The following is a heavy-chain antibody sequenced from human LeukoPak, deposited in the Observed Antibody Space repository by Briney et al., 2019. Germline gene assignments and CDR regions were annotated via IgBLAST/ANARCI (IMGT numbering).Heavy chain of an antibody. CDR3: ARPWDAFDI. Sequence: GGSLRLSCAASGFTVSNNYMNWVRQAPGKGLEWVSVIYSDDTTDYADSVKGRFTISRDNSKNTLYLQMNSLRAEDTAVYYCARPWDAFDIWGQGTMVTASS. CDR1: GFTVSNNY. J-gene: IGHJ3*02. CDR2: IYSDDTT. V-gene: IGHV3-53*01.